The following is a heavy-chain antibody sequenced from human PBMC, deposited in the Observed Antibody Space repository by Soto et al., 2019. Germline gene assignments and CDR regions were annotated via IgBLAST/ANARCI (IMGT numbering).Heavy chain of an antibody. CDR3: ARYSGTYYVY. J-gene: IGHJ4*02. CDR2: IHYSGNT. V-gene: IGHV4-61*01. CDR1: GDSVSSGSYY. Sequence: QVQLQESGPGLVKPSETLSLICTVSGDSVSSGSYYWSWVRQPPGKGLEWIGFIHYSGNTNYNPYLKSRVTISLNTSKNQLSLKLSSVTAADTAVYYCARYSGTYYVYWGQGTLVTVSS. D-gene: IGHD1-26*01.